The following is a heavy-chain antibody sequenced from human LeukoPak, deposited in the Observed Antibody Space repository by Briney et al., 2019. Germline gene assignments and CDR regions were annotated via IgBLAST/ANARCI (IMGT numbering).Heavy chain of an antibody. CDR3: AKSPIGDYNY. CDR1: GFAFNRYS. J-gene: IGHJ4*02. V-gene: IGHV3-23*01. Sequence: GGSLRLSCSASGFAFNRYSMAWVRQAPGKGLEWVSSISGTGETTYYADSVKGRFTMSRANSNNSLDLQMTTLRVDDTAVYYWAKSPIGDYNYWGQGVLVTVSS. CDR2: ISGTGETT. D-gene: IGHD4-17*01.